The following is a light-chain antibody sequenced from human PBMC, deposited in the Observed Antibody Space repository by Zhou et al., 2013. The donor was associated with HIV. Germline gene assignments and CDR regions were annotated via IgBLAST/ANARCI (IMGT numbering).Light chain of an antibody. CDR2: AAS. CDR1: QGISSA. Sequence: DILLTQSPPSLSASVGDTVTITCRASQGISSALAWYHQKPGKPPRLLIFAASRLQSGVPSRFSGSGSGTDFTLTITSLEPEDFATYYCQQSYQTPPTTFGQGTRLDMK. V-gene: IGKV1-39*01. CDR3: QQSYQTPPTT. J-gene: IGKJ5*01.